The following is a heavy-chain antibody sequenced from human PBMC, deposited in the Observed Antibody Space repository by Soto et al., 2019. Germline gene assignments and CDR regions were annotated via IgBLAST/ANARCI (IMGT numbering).Heavy chain of an antibody. CDR3: AKDRGLAESGTWSHYYYGMDV. Sequence: QVQLLESGGGVVQPGRSLRLSCVASGFTLTNNGMHWVRQAPGQGLEWVAVISSDGSSYYYGDSVRGRFTISRDTSKNTLFLEMNSLTTADTAVYYCAKDRGLAESGTWSHYYYGMDVWGQGTSDTVS. D-gene: IGHD1-26*01. CDR1: GFTLTNNG. J-gene: IGHJ6*02. CDR2: ISSDGSSY. V-gene: IGHV3-30*18.